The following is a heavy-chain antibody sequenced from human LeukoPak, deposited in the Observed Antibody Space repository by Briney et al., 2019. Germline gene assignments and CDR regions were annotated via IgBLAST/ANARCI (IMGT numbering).Heavy chain of an antibody. J-gene: IGHJ4*02. V-gene: IGHV1-46*01. CDR2: INPSAGGT. Sequence: ASVKASCTASQSEHSFTSYYINWVRQAPGQGLEWMGIINPSAGGTSYAQKFQGRVTMTRDTSTTTVHMELTSLRSEDTAVYYCAVGRGGDYWGQGTLVTVSS. CDR3: AVGRGGDY. D-gene: IGHD3-10*01. CDR1: QSEHSFTSYY.